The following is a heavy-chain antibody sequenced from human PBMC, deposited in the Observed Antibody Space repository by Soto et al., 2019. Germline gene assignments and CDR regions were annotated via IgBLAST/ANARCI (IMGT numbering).Heavy chain of an antibody. CDR3: ATLDNSSWYFFDY. Sequence: PGGSLIHSCAASGFTFSSYAMSWVRQAPGKGLEWVSVISGSGGTKDYADSVKGRFTVSRDNSKNTLYLQLNSLRAEDTAVYYCATLDNSSWYFFDYWGQGTQVTVSS. D-gene: IGHD6-13*01. J-gene: IGHJ4*02. CDR2: ISGSGGTK. CDR1: GFTFSSYA. V-gene: IGHV3-23*01.